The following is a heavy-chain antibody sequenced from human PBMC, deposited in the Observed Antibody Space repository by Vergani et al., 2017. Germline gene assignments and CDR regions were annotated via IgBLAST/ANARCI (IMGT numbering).Heavy chain of an antibody. CDR1: GFTFSSYG. D-gene: IGHD3-10*01. CDR2: ISYDGSNK. CDR3: AKDYGSGNRQRGMDV. V-gene: IGHV3-30*18. J-gene: IGHJ6*02. Sequence: QVQLVESGGGVVQPGRSLRLSCAASGFTFSSYGMHWVRQAPGKGLEWVAVISYDGSNKYYADSVKGRFTISRDNSKNTLYLQMNSLRAEDTAVYYCAKDYGSGNRQRGMDVWGQGTTVTVSS.